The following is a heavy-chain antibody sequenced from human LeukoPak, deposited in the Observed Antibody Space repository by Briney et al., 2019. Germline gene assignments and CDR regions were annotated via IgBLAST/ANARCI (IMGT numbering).Heavy chain of an antibody. V-gene: IGHV3-33*01. CDR3: AREEHDYYYYYMDV. Sequence: GRSLRLSCAASGFSLSSYGMHWVRQAPGKGLEWVAVRWYDGSNKYYADSVKGRFTISRDNSKNTLYLQMNSLRAEDTAVYYCAREEHDYYYYYMDVWGKGTTVTVSS. D-gene: IGHD1/OR15-1a*01. CDR2: RWYDGSNK. J-gene: IGHJ6*03. CDR1: GFSLSSYG.